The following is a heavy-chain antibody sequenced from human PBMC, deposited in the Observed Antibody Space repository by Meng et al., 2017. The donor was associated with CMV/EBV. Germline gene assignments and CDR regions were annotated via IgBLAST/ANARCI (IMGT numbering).Heavy chain of an antibody. V-gene: IGHV1-18*01. D-gene: IGHD2-21*01. J-gene: IGHJ4*01. Sequence: VQLVQSGDEVKEPGGSVKVSCKASGYTVTGYWISWVRQAPGQGLEWMGWISVYNGHTNFAQNLQGRVTMTTDTSTSTAYVELRSLRSDDTAIYYCARGVPLGIIYSFDYWGQGTLVTVSS. CDR2: ISVYNGHT. CDR3: ARGVPLGIIYSFDY. CDR1: GYTVTGYW.